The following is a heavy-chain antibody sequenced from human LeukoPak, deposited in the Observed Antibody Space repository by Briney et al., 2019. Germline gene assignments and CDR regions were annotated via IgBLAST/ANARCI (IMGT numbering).Heavy chain of an antibody. CDR3: ASEHIVVVTAISYYFDY. Sequence: PGGSLRLSCAASGFTFSSYGMHWGRQAPGKGLEWVAVISYDGSNKYYADSVKGRFTISRDNSKNTLYLQMNSLRAEDTAVYYCASEHIVVVTAISYYFDYWGQGTLVTVSS. CDR1: GFTFSSYG. D-gene: IGHD2-21*02. CDR2: ISYDGSNK. J-gene: IGHJ4*02. V-gene: IGHV3-30*03.